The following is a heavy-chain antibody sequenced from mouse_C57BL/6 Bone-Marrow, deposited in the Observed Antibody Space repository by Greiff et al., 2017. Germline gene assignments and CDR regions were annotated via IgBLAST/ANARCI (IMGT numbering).Heavy chain of an antibody. D-gene: IGHD2-4*01. CDR2: IHPSDSDT. J-gene: IGHJ1*03. CDR1: GYTFPSYW. CDR3: ATNREIYYNYDCDWYFDV. Sequence: QVQLQQPGAELVKPGASVKVSCKASGYTFPSYWMHWVKQRHGQGLEWIGRIHPSDSDTNYNQKFKGKATLTVDKSSSTAYMQLSSLTSEDSSVYYCATNREIYYNYDCDWYFDVWGTGTTVTVSS. V-gene: IGHV1-74*01.